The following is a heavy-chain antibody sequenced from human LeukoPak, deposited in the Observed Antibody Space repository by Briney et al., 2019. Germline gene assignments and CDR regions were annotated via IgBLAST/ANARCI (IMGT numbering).Heavy chain of an antibody. J-gene: IGHJ4*02. CDR1: GFTFSSYS. V-gene: IGHV3-48*01. CDR2: ISSSSSTI. D-gene: IGHD3-22*01. CDR3: ASQVSYYDSSGYYAFDY. Sequence: GGSLRLSCAASGFTFSSYSMNWVRQAPGKGLEWVSYISSSSSTIYYADSVKGRFTISRDNAKNSLYLQMNSLRVEDTAVYYCASQVSYYDSSGYYAFDYWGQGTLVTVSS.